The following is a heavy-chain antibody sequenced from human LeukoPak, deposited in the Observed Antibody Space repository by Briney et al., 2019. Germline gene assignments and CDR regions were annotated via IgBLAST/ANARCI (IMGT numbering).Heavy chain of an antibody. CDR1: GFTFSSYA. D-gene: IGHD3-10*01. CDR3: AKVIWFGELFFDY. J-gene: IGHJ4*02. CDR2: ISASGGST. Sequence: GGSLRLSCAASGFTFSSYAMSWVRQAPGKGLEWVSAISASGGSTYYADSVRGRFTISRDNSKNTLYLQMNSLRAEDTAVYYCAKVIWFGELFFDYWGQGTLVTVSS. V-gene: IGHV3-23*01.